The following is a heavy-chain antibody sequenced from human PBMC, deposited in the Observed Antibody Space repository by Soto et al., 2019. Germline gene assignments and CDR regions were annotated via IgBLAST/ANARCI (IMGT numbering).Heavy chain of an antibody. CDR3: ARAGSPTMVRGGSYYYYGMDV. V-gene: IGHV4-34*01. CDR2: INHSGST. CDR1: GGSFSGYY. J-gene: IGHJ6*02. D-gene: IGHD3-10*01. Sequence: PSETLSLTCAVYGGSFSGYYWSWIRQPPGKGLEWIGEINHSGSTNYNPSLKSRVTISVDTSKNQFSLKLSSVTAADTAVYYCARAGSPTMVRGGSYYYYGMDVWGQGTTVTVSS.